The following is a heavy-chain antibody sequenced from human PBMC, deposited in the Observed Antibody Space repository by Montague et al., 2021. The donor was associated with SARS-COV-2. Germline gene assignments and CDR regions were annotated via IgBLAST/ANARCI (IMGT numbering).Heavy chain of an antibody. V-gene: IGHV4-59*01. CDR2: IYYSGST. D-gene: IGHD3-3*01. CDR1: GGSISSYY. Sequence: SETLSLTCTVSGGSISSYYWSWIRQPPGKGLEWIGYIYYSGSTNYNPSLKSRVTISVDTSKNQFSLKLSSVTAADTAVYYCPREKADFWSGLNGWFDPWGQGTLVTVSS. J-gene: IGHJ5*02. CDR3: PREKADFWSGLNGWFDP.